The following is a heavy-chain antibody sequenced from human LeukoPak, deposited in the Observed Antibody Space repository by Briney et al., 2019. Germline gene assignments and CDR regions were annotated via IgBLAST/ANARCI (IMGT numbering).Heavy chain of an antibody. CDR1: GFTDSGNY. Sequence: GGSLRLPRAASGFTDSGNYMSWVRQAPGKGLEWVSVIYSGGNTYYADSVKGRFTISRDNSRNTLYLQINSLNTEDTAMYYCARGPIISAFDIWGQGTMVTVSS. CDR3: ARGPIISAFDI. J-gene: IGHJ3*02. V-gene: IGHV3-53*01. CDR2: IYSGGNT.